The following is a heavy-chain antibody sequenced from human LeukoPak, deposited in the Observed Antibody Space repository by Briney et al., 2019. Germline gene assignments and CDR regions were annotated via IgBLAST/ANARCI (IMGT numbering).Heavy chain of an antibody. CDR3: ARDAEYSSSPRYYYYYYMDV. Sequence: GASVKVSCKASGYSFTSHYMHWVRQAPGQGLEWMGWISAYNGNTNYAQKLQGRVTMTTDTSTSTAYMELRSLRSDDTAVYYCARDAEYSSSPRYYYYYYMDVWGKGTTVTVSS. D-gene: IGHD6-13*01. J-gene: IGHJ6*03. CDR1: GYSFTSHY. V-gene: IGHV1-18*04. CDR2: ISAYNGNT.